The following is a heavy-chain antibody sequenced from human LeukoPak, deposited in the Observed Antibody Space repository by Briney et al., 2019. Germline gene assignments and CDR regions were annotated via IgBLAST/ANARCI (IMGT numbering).Heavy chain of an antibody. V-gene: IGHV3-15*01. CDR1: GFTFSSYA. J-gene: IGHJ4*02. CDR3: TTSSGPPRAYCTGGSCLGHFDY. Sequence: KSGGSLRLSCAASGFTFSSYAMSWVRQAPGKGLEWVGRIKSKTDGGTTDYAAPVKGRFTISRDDSKNTLYLQMNSLKTEDTAVYYCTTSSGPPRAYCTGGSCLGHFDYWGQGTLVTVSS. CDR2: IKSKTDGGTT. D-gene: IGHD2-15*01.